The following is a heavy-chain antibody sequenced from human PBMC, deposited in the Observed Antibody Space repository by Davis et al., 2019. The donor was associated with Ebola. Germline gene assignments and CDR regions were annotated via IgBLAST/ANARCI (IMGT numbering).Heavy chain of an antibody. D-gene: IGHD3-16*02. V-gene: IGHV3-21*01. J-gene: IGHJ4*02. CDR2: ISSSSSYI. Sequence: PGGSLRLSCAASGFTFSSYSMNWVRQAPGKGLEWVSSISSSSSYIYYADSVKGRFTISRDNAKNSLYLQMNSLRAEDTAVYYCARAPWGSYRSAHFDYWGQGTLVTVSS. CDR1: GFTFSSYS. CDR3: ARAPWGSYRSAHFDY.